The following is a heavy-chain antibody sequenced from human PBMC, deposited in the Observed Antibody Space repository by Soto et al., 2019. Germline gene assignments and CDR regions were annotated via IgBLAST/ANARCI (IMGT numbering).Heavy chain of an antibody. Sequence: EVQLVESGEDLVQPGGSLRLSCVASGFTFSNSAMYWVRQAPGKGLECVSSISSNGGSTYYADSVKGRFTISRDNSKNTLYLQMGSRRADDMAVYYCATVGNYGNFDYWGQGTLVTVSS. V-gene: IGHV3-64*02. CDR3: ATVGNYGNFDY. D-gene: IGHD3-10*01. CDR1: GFTFSNSA. CDR2: ISSNGGST. J-gene: IGHJ4*02.